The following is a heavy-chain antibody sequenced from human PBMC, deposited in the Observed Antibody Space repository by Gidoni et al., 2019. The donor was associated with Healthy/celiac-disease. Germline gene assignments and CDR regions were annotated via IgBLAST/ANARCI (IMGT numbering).Heavy chain of an antibody. Sequence: QVQLVESGGGVVQPGRSLRLSCAASGFTLSSYGMHWVRQAPGKGLEWVAVISYDGSNKYYADSVKGRFTISRDNSKNTLYLQMNSLRAEDTAVYYCAKDTTPYSSSWRHFDYWGQGTLVTVSS. CDR3: AKDTTPYSSSWRHFDY. J-gene: IGHJ4*02. CDR1: GFTLSSYG. V-gene: IGHV3-30*18. CDR2: ISYDGSNK. D-gene: IGHD6-13*01.